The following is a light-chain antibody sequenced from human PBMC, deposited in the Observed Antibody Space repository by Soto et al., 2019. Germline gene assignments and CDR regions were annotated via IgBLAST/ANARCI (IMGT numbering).Light chain of an antibody. V-gene: IGLV1-44*01. CDR2: SNA. J-gene: IGLJ2*01. CDR3: AAWDDSLKGPV. Sequence: QSALPQPPSASGTPGQRVTISCSGSSSNIGSNTVNWYQQLPGTAPKLLIYSNAQRPSGVPDRFSGSKSGTSASLAISGLQSEDEADYYCAAWDDSLKGPVFGGGTQLTVL. CDR1: SSNIGSNT.